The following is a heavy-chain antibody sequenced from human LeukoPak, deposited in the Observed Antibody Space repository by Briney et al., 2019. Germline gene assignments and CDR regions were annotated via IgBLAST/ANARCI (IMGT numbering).Heavy chain of an antibody. D-gene: IGHD3-10*01. CDR3: ATVGLNYGLVY. V-gene: IGHV3-7*01. J-gene: IGHJ4*02. CDR1: GFIFSRYW. Sequence: GGSLRLSCGAPGFIFSRYWMTWVRQAPGKGLEWVAHIKEDGSEEYYVDPVKGRFTISRDNAKNSLYLQMNSLRAEDTAVYYCATVGLNYGLVYWGQGTLVTVSS. CDR2: IKEDGSEE.